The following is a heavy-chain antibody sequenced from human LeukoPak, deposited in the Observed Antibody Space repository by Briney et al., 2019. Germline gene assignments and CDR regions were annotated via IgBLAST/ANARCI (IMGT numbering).Heavy chain of an antibody. D-gene: IGHD3-10*01. Sequence: GGSLRLSCAASGFTVSSNYMNWVRQAPGQGLEWVSVINSGGSTHYADSVKGRFTISRDNTKNTLYLQMNSLRAEDTAVYYCARDLYYYGSGSDNFLYYWGQGTLVTVSS. CDR1: GFTVSSNY. J-gene: IGHJ4*02. V-gene: IGHV3-53*01. CDR3: ARDLYYYGSGSDNFLYY. CDR2: INSGGST.